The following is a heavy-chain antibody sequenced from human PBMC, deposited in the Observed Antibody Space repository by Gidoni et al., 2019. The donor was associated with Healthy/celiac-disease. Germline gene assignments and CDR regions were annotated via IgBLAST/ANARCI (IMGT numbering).Heavy chain of an antibody. CDR3: ARGPRDFDWLFPGGLLDY. CDR2: INPSGGST. V-gene: IGHV1-46*01. CDR1: GYTFTSYY. J-gene: IGHJ4*02. Sequence: QVQLVQSGAEVKKPGASVKVSCKASGYTFTSYYMHWVRQAPGQGLEWMGIINPSGGSTSYAQKFQGRVTMTRDTSTSTVYMELSSLRSEDTAVYYCARGPRDFDWLFPGGLLDYWGQGTLVTVSS. D-gene: IGHD3-9*01.